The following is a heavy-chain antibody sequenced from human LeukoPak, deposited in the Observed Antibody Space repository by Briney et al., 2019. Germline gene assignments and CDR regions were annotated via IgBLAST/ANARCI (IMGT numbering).Heavy chain of an antibody. CDR2: IYYSGST. J-gene: IGHJ6*03. CDR1: GGSISSYY. Sequence: SETLSLTCTVSGGSISSYYWSWIRQPPGKGLEWIGYIYYSGSTSYNPSLKSRVTISVDTSKNHFSLELSSATAADTAVYFCARGRVSSSTWYSTYYYYFYMDVWGKGTTVTVSS. D-gene: IGHD6-13*01. CDR3: ARGRVSSSTWYSTYYYYFYMDV. V-gene: IGHV4-59*01.